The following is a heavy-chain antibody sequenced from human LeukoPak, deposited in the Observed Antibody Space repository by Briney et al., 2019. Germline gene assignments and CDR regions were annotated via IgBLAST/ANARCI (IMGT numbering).Heavy chain of an antibody. CDR1: GGSISSGDYY. Sequence: SETLSLTCTVSGGSISSGDYYWSWIRRPPGKGLEWIGYIYYSGSTYYNPSLKSRVTISVDTSKNQFSLKLSSVTAADTAVYYCARDAEIWGSYRLPLWGQGTLVTVSS. J-gene: IGHJ4*02. CDR3: ARDAEIWGSYRLPL. D-gene: IGHD3-16*02. CDR2: IYYSGST. V-gene: IGHV4-30-4*01.